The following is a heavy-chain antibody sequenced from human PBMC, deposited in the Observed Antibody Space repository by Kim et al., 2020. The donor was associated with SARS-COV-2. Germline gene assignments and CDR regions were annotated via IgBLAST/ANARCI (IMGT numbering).Heavy chain of an antibody. J-gene: IGHJ4*02. D-gene: IGHD3-9*01. Sequence: GGSLRLSCAASGFTFSSYAMSWVRQAPGKGLEWVSVIYSGGSSTYYADSVKGRFTISRDNSKNTLYLQMNSLRAEDTAVYYCAKGHYDILTGYYKNWGQGTLVTVSS. CDR1: GFTFSSYA. V-gene: IGHV3-23*03. CDR3: AKGHYDILTGYYKN. CDR2: IYSGGSST.